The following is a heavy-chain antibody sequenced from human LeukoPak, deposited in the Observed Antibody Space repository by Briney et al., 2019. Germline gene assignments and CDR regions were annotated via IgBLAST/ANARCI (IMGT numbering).Heavy chain of an antibody. J-gene: IGHJ4*02. V-gene: IGHV4-34*01. Sequence: PSETLSLTCAVYGGSFSGYYWSWIRQPPGKGLEWIGEINHSVSTNYNPSLKSRVTISVDTSKNQFSLKLSSVTAADTAVYYCARGRAVRGVNFDYWGQGTLVTVSS. CDR2: INHSVST. CDR3: ARGRAVRGVNFDY. CDR1: GGSFSGYY. D-gene: IGHD3-10*01.